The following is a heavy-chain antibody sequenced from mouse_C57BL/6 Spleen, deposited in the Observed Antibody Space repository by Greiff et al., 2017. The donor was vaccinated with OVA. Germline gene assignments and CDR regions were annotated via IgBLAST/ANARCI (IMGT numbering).Heavy chain of an antibody. J-gene: IGHJ4*01. D-gene: IGHD2-5*01. Sequence: QVQLQQPGAELVKPGASVKLSCKASGYTFTSYWMQWVKQRPGQGLEWIGEFDPSDSYTNYNQKFKGKATLTVDTSSSTAYMQLSSLTSEDSAVYYCARSNYVGYAMDYWGQGTSVTVSS. V-gene: IGHV1-50*01. CDR1: GYTFTSYW. CDR2: FDPSDSYT. CDR3: ARSNYVGYAMDY.